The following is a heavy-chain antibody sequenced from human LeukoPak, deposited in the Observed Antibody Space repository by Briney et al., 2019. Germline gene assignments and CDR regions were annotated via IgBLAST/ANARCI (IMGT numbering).Heavy chain of an antibody. CDR2: IYTSGST. Sequence: SQTLSLTCTVSGGSISSGSYYWSWIRQPAGKGLEWIGRIYTSGSTNYNPSLKSRVTISVDTSKNQFSLKLSSVTAADTAVYYCTRLRVDYGDFDYWGQGTLVTVSS. D-gene: IGHD4-17*01. CDR1: GGSISSGSYY. V-gene: IGHV4-61*02. J-gene: IGHJ4*02. CDR3: TRLRVDYGDFDY.